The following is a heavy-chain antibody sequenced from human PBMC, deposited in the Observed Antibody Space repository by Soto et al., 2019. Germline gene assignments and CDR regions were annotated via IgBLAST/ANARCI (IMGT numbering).Heavy chain of an antibody. CDR3: ARDASAGTGDY. CDR2: IWYDGSNK. J-gene: IGHJ4*02. V-gene: IGHV3-33*01. Sequence: QVQLVESGGGVVQPGRSLRLSCAASGFTFSSYGMHWVRQAPGKGLEWVAVIWYDGSNKYYADSVKGRFTISRDNSKNTLYLQMNSLRAEDTAVYYCARDASAGTGDYWGQGTLVTVSS. D-gene: IGHD6-13*01. CDR1: GFTFSSYG.